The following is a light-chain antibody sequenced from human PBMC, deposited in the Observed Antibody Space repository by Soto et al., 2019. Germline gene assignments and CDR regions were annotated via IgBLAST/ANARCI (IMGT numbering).Light chain of an antibody. CDR3: AAWDVSLKGGV. J-gene: IGLJ3*02. V-gene: IGLV1-44*01. CDR1: SSNIGSVN. Sequence: QSVLTQPPSASGTPGQRVTISCSGSSSNIGSVNVNWYQQVPGTAPKLLIYANNQRPSGVPDRFSVSKSGTSASLAIGGLQAEDEADDYCAAWDVSLKGGVFGGGTKLTVL. CDR2: ANN.